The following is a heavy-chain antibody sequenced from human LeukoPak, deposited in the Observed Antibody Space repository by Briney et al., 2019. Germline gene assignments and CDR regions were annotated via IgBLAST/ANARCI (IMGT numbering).Heavy chain of an antibody. J-gene: IGHJ6*02. Sequence: ASVKVSCKVSGYTLTELSMHWVRQVPGKGLEWMGGFDPEDGETIYAQKFQGRVTMTEDTSTDTAYMELSSLRSEDTAVYYCATAPAMEQLVRSGYYSAMDVWGQGTTVTVSS. CDR1: GYTLTELS. CDR2: FDPEDGET. CDR3: ATAPAMEQLVRSGYYSAMDV. D-gene: IGHD6-13*01. V-gene: IGHV1-24*01.